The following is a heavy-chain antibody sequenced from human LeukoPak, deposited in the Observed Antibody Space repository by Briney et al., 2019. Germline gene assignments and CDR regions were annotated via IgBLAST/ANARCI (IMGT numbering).Heavy chain of an antibody. V-gene: IGHV4-34*01. CDR2: INHSRST. Sequence: SEALSLTCAVYGGSFSGFYWSWIRQPPGKGLEWIGEINHSRSTNYNPSLKSRVTISVDTSKNQFSLKLSSVTAADTAVYYCARSANGGGIDYWGQGTLVTVSS. CDR1: GGSFSGFY. D-gene: IGHD2-8*01. CDR3: ARSANGGGIDY. J-gene: IGHJ4*02.